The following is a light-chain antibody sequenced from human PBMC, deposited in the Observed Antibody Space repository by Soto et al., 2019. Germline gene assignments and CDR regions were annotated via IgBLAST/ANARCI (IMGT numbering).Light chain of an antibody. Sequence: QSALTQPPSASGSPGQSVTISCTGTSSDVGGYNFVSWYQQHPGKAPKLMISEVNKRPSGVPDRFSGSKSGNTASLTISGLQAEDEAEYYCSSYAGSNNVYVFGTGTKLTVL. CDR1: SSDVGGYNF. J-gene: IGLJ1*01. CDR2: EVN. V-gene: IGLV2-8*01. CDR3: SSYAGSNNVYV.